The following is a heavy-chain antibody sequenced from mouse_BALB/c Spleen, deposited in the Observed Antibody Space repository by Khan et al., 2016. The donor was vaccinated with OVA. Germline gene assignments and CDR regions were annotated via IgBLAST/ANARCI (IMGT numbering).Heavy chain of an antibody. CDR1: GYSITSDYA. V-gene: IGHV3-2*02. Sequence: EVKLLESGPGLVKPSQSLSLTCTVTGYSITSDYAWNWIRQFPGNKLEWLGFISYSGNTNYNPSLKSRISIIRDTSKNQFFLQLNSVTTEDTATYYCARICGGDFDYWGQGTTLTVSS. J-gene: IGHJ2*01. CDR2: ISYSGNT. CDR3: ARICGGDFDY.